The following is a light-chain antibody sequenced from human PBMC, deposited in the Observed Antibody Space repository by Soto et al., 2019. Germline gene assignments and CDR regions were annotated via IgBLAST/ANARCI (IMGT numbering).Light chain of an antibody. CDR3: QQYNSYWT. Sequence: DIQMTQSPSTLSASVGDRVTITCRASQSVNTWLAWYQQKPGKAPKVLIYDASTLESGVPSRFSGSGSGTEFTLTISSLQPDDFATYYCQQYNSYWTFGQGTKVEVK. CDR1: QSVNTW. V-gene: IGKV1-5*01. CDR2: DAS. J-gene: IGKJ1*01.